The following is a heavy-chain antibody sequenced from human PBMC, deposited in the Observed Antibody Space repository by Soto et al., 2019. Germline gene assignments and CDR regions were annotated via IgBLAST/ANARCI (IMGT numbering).Heavy chain of an antibody. J-gene: IGHJ4*01. CDR1: GYTFTSYT. Sequence: QVQLVQSGAEVKRPGASVTVSCKTSGYTFTSYTIHWVRQAPGQGLEWLGWINAGDGDTKYSQKFQGRVTITRDTSVRTGYMALSSLRSEDTAVYVCAREGRFGDYGDYWGHGTLVTVSA. CDR3: AREGRFGDYGDY. V-gene: IGHV1-3*01. CDR2: INAGDGDT. D-gene: IGHD4-17*01.